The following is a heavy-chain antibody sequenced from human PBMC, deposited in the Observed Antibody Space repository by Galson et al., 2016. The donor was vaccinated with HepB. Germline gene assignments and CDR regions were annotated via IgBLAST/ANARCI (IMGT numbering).Heavy chain of an antibody. V-gene: IGHV4-39*01. CDR3: ARLGILTGYWDY. CDR1: GGSISSGSYY. J-gene: IGHJ4*02. Sequence: LSLTCTVSGGSISSGSYYWGWIRQPPGKGLEWIGSIYYRGSTYYNSSLKSRVTISVDTSKNQFSLKLRSVTAADTVVYYCARLGILTGYWDYWGQGTLVTVSS. CDR2: IYYRGST. D-gene: IGHD3-9*01.